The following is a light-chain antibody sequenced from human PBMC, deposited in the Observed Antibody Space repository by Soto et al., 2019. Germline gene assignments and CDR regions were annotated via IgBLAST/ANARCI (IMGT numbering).Light chain of an antibody. CDR2: AAS. CDR3: QQSSSTPLS. J-gene: IGKJ4*01. CDR1: QSISSY. V-gene: IGKV1-39*01. Sequence: DIQMTQSPSSLSASVGDRVTITCRASQSISSYLNWYQQKPGKAPKLLIYAASSLQSGVPSRFSGSGSGTDFTLTISSLQPADFATYYCQQSSSTPLSLGGGTKVEIK.